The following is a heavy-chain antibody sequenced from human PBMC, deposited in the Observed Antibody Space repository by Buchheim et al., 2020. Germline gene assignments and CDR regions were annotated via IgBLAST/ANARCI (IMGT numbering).Heavy chain of an antibody. Sequence: EVQLLESGGGLAQPGGSLRLSCAASGLAFNNYAMTWVRQAPGKGLEWVSGISESGESTFYVDSVKGRFTISRDNSRNTVYLQMNSLRVEDTAIYYCAKDLTYNYGYGDYWGQGTL. CDR2: ISESGEST. CDR3: AKDLTYNYGYGDY. V-gene: IGHV3-23*01. J-gene: IGHJ4*02. D-gene: IGHD5-18*01. CDR1: GLAFNNYA.